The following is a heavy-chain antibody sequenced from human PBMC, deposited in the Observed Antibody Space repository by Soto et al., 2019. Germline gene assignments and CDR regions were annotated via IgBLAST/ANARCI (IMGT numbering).Heavy chain of an antibody. V-gene: IGHV3-48*02. CDR1: GFTFSSYS. D-gene: IGHD2-21*02. J-gene: IGHJ6*02. CDR2: ISSSSSTI. CDR3: ASRTAIDYYYGMDV. Sequence: GGSLRLSCAASGFTFSSYSMNWVRQAPGKGLEWVSYISSSSSTIYYADSVKGRFTISRDNAKNSLYLQMNSLRDEDTVVFYCASRTAIDYYYGMDVWGQGTTVTVSS.